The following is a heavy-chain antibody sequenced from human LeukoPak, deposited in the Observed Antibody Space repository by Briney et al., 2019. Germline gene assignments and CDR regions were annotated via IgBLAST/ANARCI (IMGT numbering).Heavy chain of an antibody. CDR1: GGSFSGYY. Sequence: SETLSLTCAVYGGSFSGYYWSWIRQPPGKGLEWIVEINHSGSTNYNPSLKSRATISVDTSKNQFSLKLSSVTAADTAVYYCARGLSWLQFYYFDYWGQGTLVTVSS. V-gene: IGHV4-34*01. J-gene: IGHJ4*02. CDR3: ARGLSWLQFYYFDY. CDR2: INHSGST. D-gene: IGHD5-12*01.